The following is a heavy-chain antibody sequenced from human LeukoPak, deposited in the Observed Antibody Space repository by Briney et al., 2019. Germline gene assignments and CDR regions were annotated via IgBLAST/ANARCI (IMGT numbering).Heavy chain of an antibody. CDR1: GFTFSSYA. D-gene: IGHD6-19*01. CDR2: ISGSGGSA. V-gene: IGHV3-23*01. J-gene: IGHJ4*02. Sequence: GGSLRLSCAASGFTFSSYAMSWVRQAPGKGLEWVSAISGSGGSAYYADSVKGRFTISRDNSKNTLYLQMNSLRAEDTAVYYCAKDPRIAVALYYFDYWGQGTLVTVSS. CDR3: AKDPRIAVALYYFDY.